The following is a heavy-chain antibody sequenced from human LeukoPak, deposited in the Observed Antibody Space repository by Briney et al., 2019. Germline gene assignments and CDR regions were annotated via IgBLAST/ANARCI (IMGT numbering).Heavy chain of an antibody. J-gene: IGHJ1*01. V-gene: IGHV3-21*01. CDR1: GLTFSSYS. Sequence: GGSLRLSCAASGLTFSSYSMNWVRQAPGKGLEWVSSISSSSSYIYYADSVKGRFTISRDNAKNSLYLQMNRLRAEDTAVYYCARMDRKAASAEYFQHWGQGTLVTVSS. D-gene: IGHD2-2*03. CDR3: ARMDRKAASAEYFQH. CDR2: ISSSSSYI.